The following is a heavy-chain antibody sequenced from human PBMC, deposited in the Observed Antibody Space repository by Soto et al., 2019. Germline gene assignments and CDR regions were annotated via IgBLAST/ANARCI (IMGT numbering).Heavy chain of an antibody. Sequence: QVQLVQSGAEVKNPGSSVKVSCKTSGGTFNSYLIDWVRQAPGQGLEWMGGIIPAFGTAKYAQKFQCRVTITADKSTTTAYMELRTLTSEDTGVYYCARGLDQPPVGLYFDTWGQGTLVTVSS. CDR2: IIPAFGTA. CDR3: ARGLDQPPVGLYFDT. CDR1: GGTFNSYL. J-gene: IGHJ4*02. V-gene: IGHV1-69*06. D-gene: IGHD2-2*01.